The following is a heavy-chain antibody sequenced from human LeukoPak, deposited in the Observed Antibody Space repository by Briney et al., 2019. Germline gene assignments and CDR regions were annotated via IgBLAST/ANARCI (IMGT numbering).Heavy chain of an antibody. CDR3: AKDHVLRFLEWSYYFDY. D-gene: IGHD3-3*01. CDR2: ISSSSSYI. Sequence: PGGSLRLSCAASGFTFSSYSMNWVRQAPGKGLEWVSSISSSSSYIYYADSVKGRFTISRDNSKNTLYLQMNSLRAEDTAVYYCAKDHVLRFLEWSYYFDYWGQGTLVTVSS. CDR1: GFTFSSYS. J-gene: IGHJ4*02. V-gene: IGHV3-21*01.